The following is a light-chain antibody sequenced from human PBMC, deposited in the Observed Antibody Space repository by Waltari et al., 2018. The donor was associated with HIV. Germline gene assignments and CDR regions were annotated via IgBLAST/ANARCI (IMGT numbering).Light chain of an antibody. CDR3: QSYDSSLSGWV. J-gene: IGLJ3*02. V-gene: IGLV1-40*01. CDR2: DNT. CDR1: SSNIGAASH. Sequence: QSVLTQPPSVSGAPGQRVTISCTGSSSNIGAASHVHWYQQLPGTAPKLLIDDNTYRPAGVPDRFSGSKSGTSASLAITGLQAEDEADYYCQSYDSSLSGWVFGGGTKLTVL.